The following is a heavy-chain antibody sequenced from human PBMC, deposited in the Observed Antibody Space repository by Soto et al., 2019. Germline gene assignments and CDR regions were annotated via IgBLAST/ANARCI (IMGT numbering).Heavy chain of an antibody. V-gene: IGHV3-74*01. Sequence: GGSLRLSCAASGFTFSSYWMHWVRQAPGKGLVWVSRINSDGSSTSYADSVKGRFTISRDNAKNTLYLQMNSLRAEDTAVYYCAKVSSSYDFWSGYYLGYGMDVWGQGTTVTVSS. D-gene: IGHD3-3*01. CDR2: INSDGSST. J-gene: IGHJ6*02. CDR3: AKVSSSYDFWSGYYLGYGMDV. CDR1: GFTFSSYW.